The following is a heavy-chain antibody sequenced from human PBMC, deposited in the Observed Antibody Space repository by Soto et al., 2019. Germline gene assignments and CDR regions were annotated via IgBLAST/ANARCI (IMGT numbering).Heavy chain of an antibody. V-gene: IGHV3-66*01. CDR3: ARSGSYSLGLDY. CDR1: GFTVSSNY. J-gene: IGHJ4*02. CDR2: IYSGGST. Sequence: GGSLRLSCAASGFTVSSNYMSWVRQAPGKGLEWVSVIYSGGSTYYADSVKGRFTISRDNSKNTLYLQMNSLRAEDTAVYYCARSGSYSLGLDYWGQGTLVTVSS. D-gene: IGHD1-26*01.